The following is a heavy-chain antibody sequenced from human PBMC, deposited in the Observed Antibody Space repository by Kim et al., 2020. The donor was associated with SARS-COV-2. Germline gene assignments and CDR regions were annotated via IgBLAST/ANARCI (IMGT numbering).Heavy chain of an antibody. V-gene: IGHV3-11*04. CDR2: ISSSGSTI. CDR3: ASNQLTRRITMVRGVSPYYYGMDV. CDR1: GFTFSDYY. D-gene: IGHD3-10*01. Sequence: GGSLRLSCAASGFTFSDYYMSWIRQAPGKGLEWVSYISSSGSTIYYADSVKGRFTISRDNAKNSLYLQMNSLRAEDTAVYYCASNQLTRRITMVRGVSPYYYGMDVWGQGPTVTVSS. J-gene: IGHJ6*02.